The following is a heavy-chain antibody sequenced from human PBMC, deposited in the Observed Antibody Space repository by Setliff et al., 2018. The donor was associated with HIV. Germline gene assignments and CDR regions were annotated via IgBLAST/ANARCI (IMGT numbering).Heavy chain of an antibody. CDR2: ISGNGGNT. CDR1: GFTFGNFG. V-gene: IGHV3-64*04. J-gene: IGHJ6*03. D-gene: IGHD5-18*01. Sequence: GGSLRLSCAASGFTFGNFGMHWVRQAPGKGLEYVSAISGNGGNTYYTDSVKGRFTISRDNSKNTLYLQMNSLRAEDTAVYYCTALKGCSYGFYYHYYYYMDVWGKGTTVTVSS. CDR3: TALKGCSYGFYYHYYYYMDV.